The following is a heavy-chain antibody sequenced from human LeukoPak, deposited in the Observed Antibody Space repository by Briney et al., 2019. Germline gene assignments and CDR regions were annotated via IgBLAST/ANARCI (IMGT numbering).Heavy chain of an antibody. J-gene: IGHJ4*02. CDR1: GGSFSGYY. CDR3: ARGGMQQLELDY. V-gene: IGHV4-34*01. CDR2: INHSRST. Sequence: PSETLSLTCAVYGGSFSGYYWSWIRQPPGKGLEWIGEINHSRSTNYNPSLKSRLTISVDTSKNQFSLKLSSVTAADTAVYYCARGGMQQLELDYWGQGTLVTVSS. D-gene: IGHD6-13*01.